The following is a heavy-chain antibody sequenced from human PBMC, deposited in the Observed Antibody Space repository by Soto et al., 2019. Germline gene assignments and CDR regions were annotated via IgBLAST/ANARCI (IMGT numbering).Heavy chain of an antibody. J-gene: IGHJ4*02. CDR3: AREDSIIIPAVSDF. CDR2: ISKSDYT. CDR1: GFAFNNYG. V-gene: IGHV3-21*01. D-gene: IGHD2-2*01. Sequence: GGSLRLSCTVSGFAFNNYGINWVRQAPGRGLEWVSSISKSDYTYYSDSVKGRFAISRDNAKSSVSLQMNTLRVEDTAVYYCAREDSIIIPAVSDFWGQGTLVTVSS.